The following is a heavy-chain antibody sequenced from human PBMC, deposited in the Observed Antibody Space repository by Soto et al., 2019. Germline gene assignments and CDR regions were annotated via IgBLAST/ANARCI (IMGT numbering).Heavy chain of an antibody. J-gene: IGHJ4*02. CDR3: AREDSIIIPAVSDF. CDR2: ISKSDYT. CDR1: GFAFNNYG. V-gene: IGHV3-21*01. D-gene: IGHD2-2*01. Sequence: GGSLRLSCTVSGFAFNNYGINWVRQAPGRGLEWVSSISKSDYTYYSDSVKGRFAISRDNAKSSVSLQMNTLRVEDTAVYYCAREDSIIIPAVSDFWGQGTLVTVSS.